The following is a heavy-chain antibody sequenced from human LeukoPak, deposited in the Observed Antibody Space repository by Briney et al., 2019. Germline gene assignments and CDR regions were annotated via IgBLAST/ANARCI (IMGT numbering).Heavy chain of an antibody. V-gene: IGHV4-4*07. CDR1: GGSISSYY. J-gene: IGHJ3*02. D-gene: IGHD1-26*01. CDR2: IYTSGST. Sequence: SETLSLTCTVSGGSISSYYWSWIRQPAGKGLEWIGRIYTSGSTNYNPSLKSRVTISVDTSKNQFSLKLSSVTAADTAVYYCARVRPIVGATGDAFDIWGQGTMVTVSS. CDR3: ARVRPIVGATGDAFDI.